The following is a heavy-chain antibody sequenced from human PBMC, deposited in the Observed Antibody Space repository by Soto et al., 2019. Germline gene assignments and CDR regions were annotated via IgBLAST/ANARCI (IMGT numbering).Heavy chain of an antibody. CDR1: GFTFSSYA. V-gene: IGHV3-23*01. CDR2: INFSGVST. CDR3: AKVRSSGWENYGDY. J-gene: IGHJ4*02. Sequence: EVQLLESGGGLVQPGGSLRLSCAASGFTFSSYAMSWVRQAPGKGLEWVSGINFSGVSTYYADSVKCRFTISRDNSNNTSYLQMKSLRAEDTALYYCAKVRSSGWENYGDYWGQGTLVTVSS. D-gene: IGHD6-19*01.